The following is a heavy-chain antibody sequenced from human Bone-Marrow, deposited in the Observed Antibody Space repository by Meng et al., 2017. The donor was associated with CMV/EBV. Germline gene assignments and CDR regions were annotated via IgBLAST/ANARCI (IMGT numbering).Heavy chain of an antibody. D-gene: IGHD2-2*01. J-gene: IGHJ3*02. CDR2: IRSGDNTI. CDR1: GFTFSSYS. Sequence: GESLKISCGASGFTFSSYSMSWVRQAPGKGLEWISYIRSGDNTIYYADSVKGRFTISRDNAKNSLYLQMNSLRAEDTAVYYCAGYCSSTSCHWYAFDIWGQGTRVTVSS. CDR3: AGYCSSTSCHWYAFDI. V-gene: IGHV3-48*04.